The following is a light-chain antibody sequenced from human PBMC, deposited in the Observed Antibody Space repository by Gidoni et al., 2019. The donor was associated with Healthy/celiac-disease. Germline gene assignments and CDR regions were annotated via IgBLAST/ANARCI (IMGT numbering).Light chain of an antibody. Sequence: AIQMTQSPSSLSASGGDRVTITCRASQGIRNDLGWYQQKPGKAPKLLIYAASSLQSGVPSRFSGSVSGTDFTLTISSLQPEDFATYYCLQDYNFPSTFXYXTKLEI. J-gene: IGKJ2*01. CDR2: AAS. CDR1: QGIRND. V-gene: IGKV1-6*01. CDR3: LQDYNFPST.